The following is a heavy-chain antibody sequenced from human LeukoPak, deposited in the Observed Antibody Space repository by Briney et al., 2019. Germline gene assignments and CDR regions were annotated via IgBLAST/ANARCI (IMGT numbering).Heavy chain of an antibody. Sequence: GGSLRLSCAASGFTFSSYGMHWVRQAPGKGLEWVAVISYDGGNKYYADSVKGRFTISRDNSKNTLYPQMNSLRAEDTAVYYCAKDLPYYDFWSGRFDYWGQGTLVTVSS. CDR3: AKDLPYYDFWSGRFDY. D-gene: IGHD3-3*01. J-gene: IGHJ4*02. CDR2: ISYDGGNK. V-gene: IGHV3-30*18. CDR1: GFTFSSYG.